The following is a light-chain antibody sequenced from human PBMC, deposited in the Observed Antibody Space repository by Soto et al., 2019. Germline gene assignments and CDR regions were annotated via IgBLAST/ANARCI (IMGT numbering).Light chain of an antibody. CDR3: QQYVTSLTT. CDR2: GAS. J-gene: IGKJ1*01. Sequence: EIVLTQSPGTLSLSPGERAILSCRASQSVSSNYLAWYRQRPGQAPSLLIYGASSRATGIPDRFSGSGSGTDFTLTISRLEPEDFAVYYCQQYVTSLTTFGQGTKVDIK. V-gene: IGKV3-20*01. CDR1: QSVSSNY.